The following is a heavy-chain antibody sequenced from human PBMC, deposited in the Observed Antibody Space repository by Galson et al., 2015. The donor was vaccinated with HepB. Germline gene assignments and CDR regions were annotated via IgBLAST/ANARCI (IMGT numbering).Heavy chain of an antibody. D-gene: IGHD3-3*01. J-gene: IGHJ4*02. CDR3: ARVVYDFWSGYYLDY. Sequence: SLRLSCAASGFTVSSNYMSWVRQAPGKGLEWVSVIYSGGSTYYADSVKGRFTISRDNSKNTLYLQMNSLRAEDTAVYYCARVVYDFWSGYYLDYWGQGTLVTVSS. V-gene: IGHV3-53*01. CDR2: IYSGGST. CDR1: GFTVSSNY.